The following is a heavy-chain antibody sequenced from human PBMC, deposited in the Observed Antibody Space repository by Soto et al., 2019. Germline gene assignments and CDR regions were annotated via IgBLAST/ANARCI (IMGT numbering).Heavy chain of an antibody. J-gene: IGHJ4*02. V-gene: IGHV3-30*03. Sequence: QVQLVESGGGVVQPGRSLRLSCAASGFPFTSYGMHWVREGPDKGLEWVAIISYDGSDKYYADSVKGRFTISRDKSKXXXXXXXXXXXXXXXXXXXXXXXXYYFDYRGQGTLVIVSS. CDR3: XXXXYYFDY. CDR1: GFPFTSYG. CDR2: ISYDGSDK.